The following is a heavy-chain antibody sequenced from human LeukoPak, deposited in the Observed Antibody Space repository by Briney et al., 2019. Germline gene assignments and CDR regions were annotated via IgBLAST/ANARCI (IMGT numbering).Heavy chain of an antibody. CDR3: AGLVASLVWDSGSFPDY. CDR1: GAYFSSSGCY. D-gene: IGHD3-10*01. Sequence: SETLSLTCTVSGAYFSSSGCYWGWFRQPPGKGLEWIASIFYDGNTYYNPSLQSRVLISADTSKNHFSLDLEFVTAADTAVYFCAGLVASLVWDSGSFPDYWGQGTLVTVSS. CDR2: IFYDGNT. V-gene: IGHV4-39*02. J-gene: IGHJ4*02.